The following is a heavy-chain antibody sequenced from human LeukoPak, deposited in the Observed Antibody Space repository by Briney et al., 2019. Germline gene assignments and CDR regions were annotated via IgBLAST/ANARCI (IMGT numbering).Heavy chain of an antibody. CDR2: INHSGST. J-gene: IGHJ4*02. V-gene: IGHV4-34*01. CDR3: AANSADYNTLGSSYKV. Sequence: SETLSLTCAVYGGSFSGYYWSWIRQPPGKGLEWIGEINHSGSTNHNPSLKSRVTISVDTSKNQFSLKLNSVTAADTAVFYCAANSADYNTLGSSYKVWGQGTLVTVSS. CDR1: GGSFSGYY. D-gene: IGHD3-10*01.